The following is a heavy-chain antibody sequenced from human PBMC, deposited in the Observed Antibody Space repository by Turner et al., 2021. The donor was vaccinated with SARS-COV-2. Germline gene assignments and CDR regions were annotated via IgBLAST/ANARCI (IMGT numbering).Heavy chain of an antibody. J-gene: IGHJ4*02. D-gene: IGHD1-20*01. CDR3: AKDRWYNWNYFDY. CDR1: GFTFDDYA. V-gene: IGHV3-9*01. CDR2: ISWNSGSI. Sequence: EVQLLESGGGLVQPGRSLRLSCAASGFTFDDYAMHWVRQAPGKGLEWVSGISWNSGSIGYADSVKGRFTISRDNAKNSLYLQMNSLRAEDTALYYCAKDRWYNWNYFDYWGQGTLVTVSS.